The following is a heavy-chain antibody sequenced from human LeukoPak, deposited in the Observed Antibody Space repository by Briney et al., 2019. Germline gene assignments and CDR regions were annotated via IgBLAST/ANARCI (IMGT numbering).Heavy chain of an antibody. D-gene: IGHD1-20*01. Sequence: GGSLRLSCAASGFTFSSYAMSWVRQAPGKGLEWVSVIRVGGGSTDYADSVKGRFTISRDNSKNTLYLQMNSLRGEDTAVCYCAKDSYNWNRWGQGTLVTVSS. V-gene: IGHV3-23*01. J-gene: IGHJ5*02. CDR2: IRVGGGST. CDR3: AKDSYNWNR. CDR1: GFTFSSYA.